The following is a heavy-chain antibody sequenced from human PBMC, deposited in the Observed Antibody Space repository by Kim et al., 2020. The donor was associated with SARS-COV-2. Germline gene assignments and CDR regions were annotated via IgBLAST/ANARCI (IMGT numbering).Heavy chain of an antibody. CDR2: FDPEDGET. J-gene: IGHJ6*02. CDR3: ATAHVGYCTNGVCYAHTLYYYGMDV. Sequence: ASVKVSCKVSGYTLTELSMHWVRQAPGKGLEWMGGFDPEDGETIYAQKFQGRVTMTEDTSTDTAYMELSSLRSEDTAVYYCATAHVGYCTNGVCYAHTLYYYGMDVWDQGTTVTVSS. D-gene: IGHD2-8*01. V-gene: IGHV1-24*01. CDR1: GYTLTELS.